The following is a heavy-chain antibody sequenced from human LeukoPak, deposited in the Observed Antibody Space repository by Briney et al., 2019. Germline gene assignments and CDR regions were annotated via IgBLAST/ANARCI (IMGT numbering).Heavy chain of an antibody. V-gene: IGHV3-30*18. CDR2: ISYDGSNK. CDR1: GFTFSSYG. J-gene: IGHJ4*02. D-gene: IGHD3-10*01. CDR3: AKDRSGYGSGSYSFDY. Sequence: GGSLRLSCAASGFTFSSYGMHWVRQAPGKGLEWVAVISYDGSNKYYADSVKGRFTISRDNSKNTLYLQMNSQRVDDTAVYYCAKDRSGYGSGSYSFDYWGQGTLVTVSS.